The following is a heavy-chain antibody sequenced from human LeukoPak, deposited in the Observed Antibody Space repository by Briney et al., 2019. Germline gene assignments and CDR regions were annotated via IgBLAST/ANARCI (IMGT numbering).Heavy chain of an antibody. V-gene: IGHV4-39*07. CDR1: GGSISSSSYY. CDR2: IYYSGST. D-gene: IGHD5-18*01. J-gene: IGHJ4*02. CDR3: ARNGDGAMGRDY. Sequence: PSETLSLTCTVYGGSISSSSYYWGWIRQPPGKGLEWNGSIYYSGSTYYNPSLKRRVTISVDTTKNQFSLKLRSVTAADTAVYYCARNGDGAMGRDYWGQGTLVTVSS.